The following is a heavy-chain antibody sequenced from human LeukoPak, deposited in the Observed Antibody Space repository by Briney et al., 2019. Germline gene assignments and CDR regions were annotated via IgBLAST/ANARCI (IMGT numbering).Heavy chain of an antibody. Sequence: GGSLRLSCAASGFTFSRYDMHWGRQATGKGLEWVSAIAAAGDTFYSGSVKGRFTISRDNAKTSVYLQMNSLRAGDTAVYYCTRGTDGFDPWGQGTLVTVSS. V-gene: IGHV3-13*01. D-gene: IGHD1-1*01. CDR2: IAAAGDT. J-gene: IGHJ5*02. CDR3: TRGTDGFDP. CDR1: GFTFSRYD.